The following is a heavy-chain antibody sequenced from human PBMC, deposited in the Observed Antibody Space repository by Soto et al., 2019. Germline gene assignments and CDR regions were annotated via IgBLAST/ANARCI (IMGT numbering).Heavy chain of an antibody. J-gene: IGHJ5*02. Sequence: AFVKCSCKASGYNFTSYGISWVRQAPGQGLEWMGWVSAYNGNTNYAQKLQGRVTTTTDTFTMTAYMELSSLRSYDTAVYYCARDYRGYHGWFDPWGQGTLVTVSS. CDR1: GYNFTSYG. V-gene: IGHV1-18*01. CDR3: ARDYRGYHGWFDP. D-gene: IGHD3-16*02. CDR2: VSAYNGNT.